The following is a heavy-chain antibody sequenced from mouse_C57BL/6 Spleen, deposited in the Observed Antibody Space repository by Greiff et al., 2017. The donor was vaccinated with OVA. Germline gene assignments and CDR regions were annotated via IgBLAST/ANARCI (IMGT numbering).Heavy chain of an antibody. CDR2: ISSGSSTI. D-gene: IGHD4-1*01. Sequence: EVHLVASGGGLVKPGGSLKLSCAASGFTFSDYGMHWVRRAPARGLEWVAYISSGSSTIYYEESVKGRFTISRDNAKNTLFLQTTRLRSEDTAMYYCARDWDGYWGQGTTLTVSS. CDR3: ARDWDGY. V-gene: IGHV5-17*01. CDR1: GFTFSDYG. J-gene: IGHJ2*01.